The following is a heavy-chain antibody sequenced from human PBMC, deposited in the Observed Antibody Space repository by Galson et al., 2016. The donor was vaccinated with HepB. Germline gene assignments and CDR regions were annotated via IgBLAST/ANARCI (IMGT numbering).Heavy chain of an antibody. J-gene: IGHJ4*02. V-gene: IGHV3-48*02. CDR2: IGDTGSRI. Sequence: SLRLSCAASGFTFSSYSMNWVRQAPGKGLEWVSYIGDTGSRIYYADSAKGRFTISRDNAKNSVYLQMNSLRDDETAVYYCARDVSPYASPPDYWGQGTLVTVSS. CDR3: ARDVSPYASPPDY. CDR1: GFTFSSYS. D-gene: IGHD2-2*01.